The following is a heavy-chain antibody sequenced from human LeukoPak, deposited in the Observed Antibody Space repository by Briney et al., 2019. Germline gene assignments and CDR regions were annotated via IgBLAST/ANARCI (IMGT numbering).Heavy chain of an antibody. V-gene: IGHV4-59*02. J-gene: IGHJ5*02. CDR1: GGSVSSYY. Sequence: SETLCLTCTVSGGSVSSYYWSWIRQPPGKGLEWIGYIYYSGSTNYNPSLKSRVTISVDTSKNQFSLKLSSVTAADTAVYYCARLSSSWSVDPWGQGTLVTVSS. D-gene: IGHD6-13*01. CDR3: ARLSSSWSVDP. CDR2: IYYSGST.